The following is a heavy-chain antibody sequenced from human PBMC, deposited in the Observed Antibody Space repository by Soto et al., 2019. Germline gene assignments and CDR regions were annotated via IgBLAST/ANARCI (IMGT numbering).Heavy chain of an antibody. CDR1: GGSISIYY. CDR2: IHYSGGT. Sequence: SETLSLTCTVSGGSISIYYWSWIRHPPGKGLEWIGYIHYSGGTNYNLSLRSRVTISADTSKNQFSLKLSSVTAADTAVYYCARFFDSSSYYYLFDYWGQGTPVTVPS. V-gene: IGHV4-59*01. CDR3: ARFFDSSSYYYLFDY. D-gene: IGHD3-22*01. J-gene: IGHJ4*02.